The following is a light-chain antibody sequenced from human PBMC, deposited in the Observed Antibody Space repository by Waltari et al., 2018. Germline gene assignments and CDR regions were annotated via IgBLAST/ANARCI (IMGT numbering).Light chain of an antibody. Sequence: EIVLTQSPATLSVSPGERATLFCRASHSIRNNLAWYQQKPGQAPRLLIYGASTRATGIPARFSGSGSGTEFTLTISSLQSEDFVVYYCQQFNTWWTFGQGTKVEFK. CDR3: QQFNTWWT. CDR2: GAS. CDR1: HSIRNN. J-gene: IGKJ1*01. V-gene: IGKV3-15*01.